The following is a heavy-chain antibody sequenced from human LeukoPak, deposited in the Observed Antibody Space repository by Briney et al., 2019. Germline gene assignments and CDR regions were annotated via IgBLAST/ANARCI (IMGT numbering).Heavy chain of an antibody. Sequence: ASVKVSCNPSRNTLTSEDTNWSRQATGQGLEWMGWMNPNSGNTGYAQKFQGRVTIARNTSISTAYMELSSLRSEDTAVYYCARDLSGSGVVGYFDYWGQGTLVTVSS. CDR3: ARDLSGSGVVGYFDY. CDR2: MNPNSGNT. J-gene: IGHJ4*02. D-gene: IGHD1-26*01. CDR1: RNTLTSED. V-gene: IGHV1-8*01.